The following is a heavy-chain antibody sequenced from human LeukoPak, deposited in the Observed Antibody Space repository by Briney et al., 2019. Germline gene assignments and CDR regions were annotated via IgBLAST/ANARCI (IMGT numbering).Heavy chain of an antibody. V-gene: IGHV1-46*01. Sequence: ASVKVSCKASGYTFTSYYMHWVRQAPGQGLEWMAIINPSGGSTSYAQKFQGRVTMTRDMSTSTVYMELSSLRSEDTAVYYCARDMAGGWAFDYWGQGTLVTVSS. J-gene: IGHJ4*02. D-gene: IGHD6-19*01. CDR3: ARDMAGGWAFDY. CDR1: GYTFTSYY. CDR2: INPSGGST.